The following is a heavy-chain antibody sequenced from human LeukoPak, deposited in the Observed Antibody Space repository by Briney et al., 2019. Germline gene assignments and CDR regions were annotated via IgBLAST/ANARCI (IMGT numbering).Heavy chain of an antibody. V-gene: IGHV4-59*01. J-gene: IGHJ4*02. Sequence: SETLSLTCTVSGDXISSYYCSWIRQPPGKGPEWIGGISNSGSTNHNPSLKSRVTISVDTSKNQFSLMLSSVTAADTAVYYCAGGGYAYLDYWGQGALVTVSS. D-gene: IGHD5-12*01. CDR2: ISNSGST. CDR3: AGGGYAYLDY. CDR1: GDXISSYY.